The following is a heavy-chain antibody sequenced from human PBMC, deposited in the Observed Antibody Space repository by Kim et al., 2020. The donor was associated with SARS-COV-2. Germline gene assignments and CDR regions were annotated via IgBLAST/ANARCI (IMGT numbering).Heavy chain of an antibody. Sequence: SETLSLTCAVYGGSFSGYYWSWIRQPPGKGLEWIGEINHSGSTNYNPSLKSRVTISVDTSKNQFSLKLSSVTAADTAVYYWARATNIWYYCDSSGYYWGFDPWGQGTLVTVSS. V-gene: IGHV4-34*01. CDR3: ARATNIWYYCDSSGYYWGFDP. CDR2: INHSGST. CDR1: GGSFSGYY. D-gene: IGHD3-22*01. J-gene: IGHJ5*02.